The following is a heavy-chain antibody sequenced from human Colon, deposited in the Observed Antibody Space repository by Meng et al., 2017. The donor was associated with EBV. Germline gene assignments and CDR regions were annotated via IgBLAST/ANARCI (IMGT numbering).Heavy chain of an antibody. CDR2: IHSSRST. J-gene: IGHJ5*02. CDR3: ARASYGSGSPLGESWFDP. D-gene: IGHD3-10*01. V-gene: IGHV4-31*03. CDR1: CSSISSGGYY. Sequence: SGPGLVKPSQNLSPPCTVSCSSISSGGYYWSWIRQHPGKGLEWIGYIHSSRSTYYNPSLRSRLTMSVDTSKNQFSLKLSSVTAADTAVYYCARASYGSGSPLGESWFDPWGQGTLVTVSS.